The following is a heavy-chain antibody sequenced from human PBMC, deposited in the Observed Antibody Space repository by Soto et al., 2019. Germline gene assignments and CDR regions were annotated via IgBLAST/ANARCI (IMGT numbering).Heavy chain of an antibody. V-gene: IGHV3-23*01. J-gene: IGHJ4*02. CDR1: GFTFSSYA. CDR2: ISGSGGST. CDR3: ASMITFGGPPYY. D-gene: IGHD3-16*01. Sequence: EVQLLESGGGLVQPGGSLRLSCASSGFTFSSYAMSWVRQAPGKGLEWVSAISGSGGSTYYADSVKGRFTISRDNSKNTLYLQMNSLRAEDTAVYYCASMITFGGPPYYWGQGTLVTVSS.